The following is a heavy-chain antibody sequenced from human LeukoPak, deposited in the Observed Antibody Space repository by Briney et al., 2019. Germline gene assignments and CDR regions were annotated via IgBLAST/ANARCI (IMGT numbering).Heavy chain of an antibody. CDR3: AKPPPGAADYYYYGMDV. CDR1: GFTFSSYA. CDR2: ISGSGGST. V-gene: IGHV3-23*01. Sequence: GGSLRLSCAASGFTFSSYAMSWVREATGKGLEWVSAISGSGGSTYYADSVKGRFTISRDNSKNTLYLQMNSLRAEDTAVYYCAKPPPGAADYYYYGMDVWGQGTTVTVSS. D-gene: IGHD7-27*01. J-gene: IGHJ6*02.